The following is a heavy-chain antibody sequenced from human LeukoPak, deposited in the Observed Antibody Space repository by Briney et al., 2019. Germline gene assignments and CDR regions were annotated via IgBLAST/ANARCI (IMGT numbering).Heavy chain of an antibody. CDR3: AKEGPGYCSGGSCYRLGGFDY. V-gene: IGHV3-74*01. J-gene: IGHJ4*02. D-gene: IGHD2-15*01. CDR2: INSDGINT. CDR1: GFTFSNYW. Sequence: GGSLRLSCAASGFTFSNYWMHWVRQAPGKGLVWVSRINSDGINTSYADSVKGRFTTSRDNAKNTLNLQMNSLRAEDTAVYYCAKEGPGYCSGGSCYRLGGFDYWGQGTLVTVSS.